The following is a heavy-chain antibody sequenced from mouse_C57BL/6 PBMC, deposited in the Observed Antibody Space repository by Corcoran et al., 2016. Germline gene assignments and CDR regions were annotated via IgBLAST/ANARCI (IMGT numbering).Heavy chain of an antibody. Sequence: QNQLVQSGPALKKHGETVKISCKASGYTITESSMHWVKPAPGKGFKWMGMIYTDTGEPTYAEEFKGRFAFSLETSASTAYLQINNLKNEDTATYFCALIYSDFDYWGQGTTLTVSS. V-gene: IGHV9-1*01. CDR3: ALIYSDFDY. J-gene: IGHJ2*01. D-gene: IGHD2-1*01. CDR2: IYTDTGEP. CDR1: GYTITESS.